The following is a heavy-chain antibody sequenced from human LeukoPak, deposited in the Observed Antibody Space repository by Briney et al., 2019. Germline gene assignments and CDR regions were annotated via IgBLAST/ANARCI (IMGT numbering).Heavy chain of an antibody. D-gene: IGHD6-13*01. Sequence: PGGSLRLSCAASGFTFDDYAMHWVRQSPGKGLEGVSGISWNSGSIGYADSVKGRFTISRDNAKNSLYLQMNSLRAEDTALYSCAKDGIAAADEGRYFDYWGQGTLVTVSS. V-gene: IGHV3-9*01. J-gene: IGHJ4*02. CDR1: GFTFDDYA. CDR3: AKDGIAAADEGRYFDY. CDR2: ISWNSGSI.